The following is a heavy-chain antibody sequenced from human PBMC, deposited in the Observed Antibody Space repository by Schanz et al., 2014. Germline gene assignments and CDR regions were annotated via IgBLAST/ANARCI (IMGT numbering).Heavy chain of an antibody. J-gene: IGHJ4*02. Sequence: EVRLVESGGGLVQPGGSLRLSCVASGFNFYTSAMTWVRQAPGKGLEWVSSISSGGRNISYADSLKGRFTISRDNARNSLYLQLNSLRVEDSGVYFCAQTRGTFMVPIDNWGQGVRVIVSS. D-gene: IGHD3-3*02. CDR1: GFNFYTSA. V-gene: IGHV3-21*02. CDR2: ISSGGRNI. CDR3: AQTRGTFMVPIDN.